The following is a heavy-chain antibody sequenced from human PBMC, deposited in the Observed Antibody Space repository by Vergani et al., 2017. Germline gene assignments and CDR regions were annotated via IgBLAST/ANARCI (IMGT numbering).Heavy chain of an antibody. D-gene: IGHD3-3*01. CDR1: GFTFSSYA. CDR3: ARDIKGYDCWSPGV. J-gene: IGHJ6*04. CDR2: ISYDGSNK. Sequence: QVQLVESGGGVVQPGRSLRLSCAASGFTFSSYAMHWVRQAPGKGLEWVAVISYDGSNKYYADSVKGRFTISRDNSKNTLYLQMNSLRAEDTAVYYCARDIKGYDCWSPGVWGKGTTVTVSS. V-gene: IGHV3-30-3*01.